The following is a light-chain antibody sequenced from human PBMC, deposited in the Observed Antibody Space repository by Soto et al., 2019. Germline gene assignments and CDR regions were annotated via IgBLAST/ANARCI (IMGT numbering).Light chain of an antibody. Sequence: DIQMTQSPSSLSASVGDRVTITCRASQSISNYLNWYQQKPGKAPKLLIYAASSLQSGVPSRFSGSGSGTDFTLTISSLQLEDFATYYCQQSYSTPSFGGGTKVDIK. V-gene: IGKV1-39*01. CDR3: QQSYSTPS. J-gene: IGKJ4*01. CDR2: AAS. CDR1: QSISNY.